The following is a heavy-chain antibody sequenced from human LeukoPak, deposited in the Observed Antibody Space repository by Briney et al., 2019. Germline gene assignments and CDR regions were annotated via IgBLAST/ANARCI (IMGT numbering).Heavy chain of an antibody. CDR1: GFTFSSYE. Sequence: PGGSLRLSCAASGFTFSSYEMNWVRQAPGKGLEWVSYISSSGSTIYYADSVKGRFTISRDNAKNSLYLQMNSLRAEDTAVYYCARDLRYSSSWYYLDYWGQGTLVTVSS. CDR2: ISSSGSTI. J-gene: IGHJ4*02. V-gene: IGHV3-48*03. D-gene: IGHD6-13*01. CDR3: ARDLRYSSSWYYLDY.